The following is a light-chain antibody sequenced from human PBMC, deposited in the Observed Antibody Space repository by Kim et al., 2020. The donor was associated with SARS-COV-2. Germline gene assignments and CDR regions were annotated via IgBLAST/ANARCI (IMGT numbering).Light chain of an antibody. CDR2: EVS. CDR3: CSYAGSSTV. CDR1: SSDVGSYNL. Sequence: QSALTQPASVSGSPGQSITISCTGTSSDVGSYNLVSWYQQHPGKAPKLMIYEVSKRPSGVSNRFSGSKSGNTASLTISRLQAEDEADYYCCSYAGSSTVFGGGTQLTVL. V-gene: IGLV2-23*02. J-gene: IGLJ3*02.